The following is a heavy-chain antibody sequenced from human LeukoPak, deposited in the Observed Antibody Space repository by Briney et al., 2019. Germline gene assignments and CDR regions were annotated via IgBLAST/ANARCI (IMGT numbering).Heavy chain of an antibody. D-gene: IGHD3-3*01. V-gene: IGHV4-38-2*02. CDR2: IYDTGNT. Sequence: SETLSLSCSVSGFSIRTGYYWGWVRRTPGKGLEWIGSIYDTGNTAYNPPLQSRVTISMDTSKNLFSLRLTSVTATDTALYYCARVPLVNTPFGVVLCRVDSCGQGTLVTVSS. J-gene: IGHJ4*02. CDR1: GFSIRTGYY. CDR3: ARVPLVNTPFGVVLCRVDS.